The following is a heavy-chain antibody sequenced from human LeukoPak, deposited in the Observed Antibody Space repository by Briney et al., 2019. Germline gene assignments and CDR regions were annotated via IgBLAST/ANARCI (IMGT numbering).Heavy chain of an antibody. Sequence: PSETLSLTCAVSGYSISSGYYWGWIRQPPGTGLEWIGSIYHSGSTYYNPSLKSRVTISVDTSKNRFSLKLSSVTAADTAVYYCAREGILTGYYRAPDYWGQGTLVTVSS. CDR1: GYSISSGYY. CDR2: IYHSGST. J-gene: IGHJ4*02. V-gene: IGHV4-38-2*02. D-gene: IGHD3-9*01. CDR3: AREGILTGYYRAPDY.